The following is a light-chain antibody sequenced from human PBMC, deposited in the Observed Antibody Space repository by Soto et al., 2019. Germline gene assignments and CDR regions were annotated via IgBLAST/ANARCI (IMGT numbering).Light chain of an antibody. CDR2: DAS. V-gene: IGKV1-33*01. CDR3: QPSNDLVS. Sequence: EIQMTQSPSYLSESVGDRVTITCQASQDINNYVNWYKQKPGKAPKLLIFDASTLKTGVPSRFSGSGSGTDFSFTISSLKPEDIATDYCQPSNDLVSCGQGTRLAI. J-gene: IGKJ5*01. CDR1: QDINNY.